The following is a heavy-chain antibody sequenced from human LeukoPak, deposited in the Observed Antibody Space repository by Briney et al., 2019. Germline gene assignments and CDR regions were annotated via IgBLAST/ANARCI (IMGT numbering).Heavy chain of an antibody. CDR1: GYTFIRNG. CDR3: ARFLVGVNALDQ. D-gene: IGHD1-26*01. V-gene: IGHV1-18*01. Sequence: ASVKVSCKASGYTFIRNGISWVRQAPGQGLEWVGWISAYNGDTKYAQKLQGRFTMTTDTSTSTAYMELTSLTSDDTAMYFCARFLVGVNALDQWGQGTLVTVSS. CDR2: ISAYNGDT. J-gene: IGHJ4*02.